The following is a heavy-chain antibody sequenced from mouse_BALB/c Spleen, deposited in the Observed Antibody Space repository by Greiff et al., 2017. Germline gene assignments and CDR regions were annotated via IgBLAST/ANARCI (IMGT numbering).Heavy chain of an antibody. CDR3: TRYAYYYGRDYAMDY. D-gene: IGHD1-1*01. V-gene: IGHV1S81*02. J-gene: IGHJ4*01. CDR1: GYTFTSYY. CDR2: INPSNGGT. Sequence: QVQLHQPGAELVKPGASVKLSCKASGYTFTSYYMYWVKQRPGQGLEWIGGINPSNGGTNFNEKFKSKATLTVDKSSSTAYMQLSSLTSEDSAVYYCTRYAYYYGRDYAMDYWGQGTSVTVSS.